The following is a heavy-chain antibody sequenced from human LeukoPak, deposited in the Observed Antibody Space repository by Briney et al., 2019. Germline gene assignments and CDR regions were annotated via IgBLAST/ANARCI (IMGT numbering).Heavy chain of an antibody. D-gene: IGHD5-12*01. J-gene: IGHJ4*02. CDR3: AKDSGYSGYDVYFDY. Sequence: AGGSLRLSCAASGFAFSTYWMHWVRQAPGKGLVWVSRINGDGTTTTYADSVRGRFTISRDNSKNTLYLQMNSLRAEDTAVYYCAKDSGYSGYDVYFDYWGQGTLVTVSS. V-gene: IGHV3-74*01. CDR2: INGDGTTT. CDR1: GFAFSTYW.